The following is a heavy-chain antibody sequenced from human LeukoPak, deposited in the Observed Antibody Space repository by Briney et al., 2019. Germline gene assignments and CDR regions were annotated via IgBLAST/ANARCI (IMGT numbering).Heavy chain of an antibody. CDR3: ARCVTGWPNWFAP. Sequence: PGGSLRLSCAASGFTFRSYTMSWVGQAQGKGLEWVATIHYIRDGPYYADSVEGRFTISRDDSKNTVYLQMNSLRVEDTAIYYCARCVTGWPNWFAPWGQGTLVTVSS. J-gene: IGHJ5*02. V-gene: IGHV3-23*01. D-gene: IGHD6-19*01. CDR2: IHYIRDGP. CDR1: GFTFRSYT.